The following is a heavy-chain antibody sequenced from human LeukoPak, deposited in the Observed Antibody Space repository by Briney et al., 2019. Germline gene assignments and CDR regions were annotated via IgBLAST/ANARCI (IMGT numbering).Heavy chain of an antibody. V-gene: IGHV4-39*07. Sequence: SETLSLTCTVSGGSISSSSYYWGWIRQPPGKGLEWIGSIYYSGSTYYNPSLKSRLTISIDTSKNQFSLRLSSVTAADTAVYYCARDLGRYCSSTTCPRWFDPWGQGTLVTVSS. CDR3: ARDLGRYCSSTTCPRWFDP. CDR1: GGSISSSSYY. J-gene: IGHJ5*02. D-gene: IGHD2-2*01. CDR2: IYYSGST.